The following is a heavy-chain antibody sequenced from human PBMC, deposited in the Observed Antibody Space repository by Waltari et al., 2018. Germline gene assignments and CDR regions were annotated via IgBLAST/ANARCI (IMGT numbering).Heavy chain of an antibody. J-gene: IGHJ4*02. Sequence: EVQLVESGGGLVQTGGSLRLSCAASGFTFSSYEMNWVRQAPGKGLEGVSYISSGGSNIFYAESVKGRFTISRDNAKNSLYLQMNSLRVEDTAVYYCTRERSVTGKGNLDYWGQGTLVTVSS. CDR1: GFTFSSYE. CDR3: TRERSVTGKGNLDY. V-gene: IGHV3-48*03. D-gene: IGHD3-10*01. CDR2: ISSGGSNI.